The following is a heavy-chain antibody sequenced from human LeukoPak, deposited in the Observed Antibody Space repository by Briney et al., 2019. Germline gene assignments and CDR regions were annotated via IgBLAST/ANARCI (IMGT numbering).Heavy chain of an antibody. D-gene: IGHD5-24*01. CDR1: GFTVSDYS. CDR2: IGIDSGNT. Sequence: GGSLRLSCAASGFTVSDYSMNWVRQAPGKGLEWISYIGIDSGNTNYADSVKGRFTISGDKAKNSLYLQMNSLRVEDTAVYYCARDYKYAFDNWGRGTLVTVSS. V-gene: IGHV3-48*01. J-gene: IGHJ4*02. CDR3: ARDYKYAFDN.